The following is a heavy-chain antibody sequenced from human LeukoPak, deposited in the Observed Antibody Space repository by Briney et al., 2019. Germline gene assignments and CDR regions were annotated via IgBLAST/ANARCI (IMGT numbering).Heavy chain of an antibody. D-gene: IGHD3-9*01. V-gene: IGHV3-66*01. J-gene: IGHJ4*02. CDR1: GFTVSSNY. CDR2: IYSGGST. CDR3: ARDEYDILTGYPGDY. Sequence: GGSLRLSCAASGFTVSSNYMSWVRQAPGKGLEWVSVIYSGGSTYCADSVKGRFTISRDNSKNTLYLQMNSLRAEDTAVYYCARDEYDILTGYPGDYWGQGTLVTVSS.